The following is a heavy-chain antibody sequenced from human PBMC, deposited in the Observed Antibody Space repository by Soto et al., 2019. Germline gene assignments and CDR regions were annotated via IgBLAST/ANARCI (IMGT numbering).Heavy chain of an antibody. CDR3: AIRTYCSGGSCYDEYFQH. D-gene: IGHD2-15*01. CDR2: ISAYNGNT. J-gene: IGHJ1*01. V-gene: IGHV1-18*01. CDR1: GYTFTSYG. Sequence: ASVKVSCKASGYTFTSYGISWVRQAPGQGLEWMGWISAYNGNTNYAQKLQGRVTMTTDTSTSTAYMELRSLRSDDTAVYYCAIRTYCSGGSCYDEYFQHWGQGTLVTVSS.